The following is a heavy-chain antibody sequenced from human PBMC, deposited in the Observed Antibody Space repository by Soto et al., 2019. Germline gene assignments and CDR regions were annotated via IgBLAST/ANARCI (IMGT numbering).Heavy chain of an antibody. J-gene: IGHJ4*02. D-gene: IGHD1-26*01. CDR1: GFTFSSYG. Sequence: QVQLVESGGGVVQPGRSLRLSCVASGFTFSSYGMHWVRQAPGKGLEWVAIISYDGSNTYYADSVKGRFTISRDNSKNAIYLQVNSLRAEDTSVYYCAKEGGLSGSYYISSSYYFDYWGQGTLVTVSS. CDR2: ISYDGSNT. V-gene: IGHV3-30*18. CDR3: AKEGGLSGSYYISSSYYFDY.